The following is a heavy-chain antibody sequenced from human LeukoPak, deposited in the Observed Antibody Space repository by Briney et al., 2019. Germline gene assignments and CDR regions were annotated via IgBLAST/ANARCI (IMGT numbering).Heavy chain of an antibody. CDR2: ISAYNGNT. CDR1: GYTFTSYG. CDR3: AREGVGIVATTTADY. V-gene: IGHV1-18*01. Sequence: ASVKVSCKASGYTFTSYGISWVRQAPGQGLEWMGWISAYNGNTNYAQKLQGRVTMTTDTSTSTAYMELRGLRSDDTAVYYCAREGVGIVATTTADYWGQGTLVTVSS. D-gene: IGHD5-12*01. J-gene: IGHJ4*02.